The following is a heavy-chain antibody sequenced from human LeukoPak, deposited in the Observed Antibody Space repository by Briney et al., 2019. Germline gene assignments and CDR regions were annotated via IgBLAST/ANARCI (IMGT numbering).Heavy chain of an antibody. CDR3: ARDGGEVGYGY. J-gene: IGHJ4*02. Sequence: ASVKVSCKASGYTFTGYYMHWVRQAPGQGLEWMGWINPNSGGTKYEQKLQGRVTMTRDTSISTAYMELSRLRSDDTAVYYCARDGGEVGYGYWGQGTLVTVSS. V-gene: IGHV1-2*02. D-gene: IGHD3-10*01. CDR2: INPNSGGT. CDR1: GYTFTGYY.